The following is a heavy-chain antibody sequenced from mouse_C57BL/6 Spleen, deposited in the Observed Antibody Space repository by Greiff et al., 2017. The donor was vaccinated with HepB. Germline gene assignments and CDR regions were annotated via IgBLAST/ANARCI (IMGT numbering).Heavy chain of an antibody. CDR2: IRSKSNNYAT. D-gene: IGHD2-2*01. J-gene: IGHJ3*01. Sequence: VQLKESGGGLVQPKGSLKLSCAASGFSFNTYAMNWVRQAPGKGLEWVARIRSKSNNYATYYADSVKDRFTISRDDSESMLYLQMNNLKTEDTAMYYCVREGGYDPGFAYWGQGTLVTVSA. CDR1: GFSFNTYA. CDR3: VREGGYDPGFAY. V-gene: IGHV10-1*01.